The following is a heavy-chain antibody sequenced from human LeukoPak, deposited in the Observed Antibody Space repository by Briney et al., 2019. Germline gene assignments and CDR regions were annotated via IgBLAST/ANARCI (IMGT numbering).Heavy chain of an antibody. CDR3: ARDAAMALLDY. CDR1: GYTFISYA. V-gene: IGHV1-3*01. D-gene: IGHD5-18*01. J-gene: IGHJ4*02. Sequence: ASVKVSCKASGYTFISYAMYWVRQAPGQRLEWMGWINAGNGDTKYSQKFQGRVTITRDTSASTAYMELGSLRSVDTAVYYCARDAAMALLDYWGQGTLVTVSS. CDR2: INAGNGDT.